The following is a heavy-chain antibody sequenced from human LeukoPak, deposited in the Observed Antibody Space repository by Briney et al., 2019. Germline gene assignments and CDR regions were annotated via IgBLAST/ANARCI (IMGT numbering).Heavy chain of an antibody. CDR3: ARERPYSSGSDYYYYGMDV. V-gene: IGHV3-30-3*01. D-gene: IGHD6-19*01. J-gene: IGHJ6*02. CDR1: GFTFSSYA. Sequence: GGSLRLSCAASGFTFSSYAMPWVRQAPGKGLEWVAVISYDGSNKYYADPVKGRFTISRDNSKNTLYLQMNSLRAEDTAVYYCARERPYSSGSDYYYYGMDVWGQGTTVTVSS. CDR2: ISYDGSNK.